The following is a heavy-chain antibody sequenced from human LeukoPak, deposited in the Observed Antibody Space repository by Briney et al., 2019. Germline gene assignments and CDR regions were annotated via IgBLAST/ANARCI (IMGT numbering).Heavy chain of an antibody. CDR1: GFTFSSYW. V-gene: IGHV3-7*01. D-gene: IGHD3-3*01. J-gene: IGHJ5*02. Sequence: GGSLRLSCAASGFTFSSYWMSWVRQAPGKGLEWVANIKQDGSEKYYVDSVKGRFTISRDNAKNSLYLQMNSLRAEDTAVYYCARAPRHQLRFLEWLNWFDPWGQGTLVTVSS. CDR3: ARAPRHQLRFLEWLNWFDP. CDR2: IKQDGSEK.